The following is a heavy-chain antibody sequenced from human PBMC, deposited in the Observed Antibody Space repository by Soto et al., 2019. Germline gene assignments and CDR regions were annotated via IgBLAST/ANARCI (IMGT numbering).Heavy chain of an antibody. Sequence: LRLSCVASGIEFSNYAMSWVRQAPGKGLEWVSISSASGRSRYHADSVKGRFTISRDNSKNTLYLHMTNLRAEDTAVYYCAKDGNWLDVYFDVWGQGTPVTAPQ. V-gene: IGHV3-23*01. CDR2: SSASGRSR. J-gene: IGHJ4*02. D-gene: IGHD6-19*01. CDR1: GIEFSNYA. CDR3: AKDGNWLDVYFDV.